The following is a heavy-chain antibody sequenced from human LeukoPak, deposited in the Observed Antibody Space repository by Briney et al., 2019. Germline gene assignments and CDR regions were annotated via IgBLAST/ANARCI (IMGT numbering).Heavy chain of an antibody. CDR3: ARGSGIAAAGTGDY. V-gene: IGHV3-30-3*01. D-gene: IGHD6-13*01. J-gene: IGHJ4*02. Sequence: PGRSLRLSCAASGFTFSSYAMHCVRQAPGKGLERVAVISYDGSNKYYADSVKGRFTISRDNSKNTLYLQMNSLRSDDTAVYYCARGSGIAAAGTGDYWGQGTLVTVSS. CDR1: GFTFSSYA. CDR2: ISYDGSNK.